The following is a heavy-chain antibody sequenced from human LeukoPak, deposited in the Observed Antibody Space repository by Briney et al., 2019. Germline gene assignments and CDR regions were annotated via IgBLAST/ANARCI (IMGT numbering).Heavy chain of an antibody. CDR3: AKDAPSYYDILTGQDY. CDR2: ISGSGGST. J-gene: IGHJ4*02. Sequence: PGGSLRLSCAASGFTFSSYAMSWVRQAPGKGLEWVSAISGSGGSTYYADSVKGRFTISRDNSKNTLYLQMNSLRAEDTAVYYCAKDAPSYYDILTGQDYWGQGTLVTVSS. D-gene: IGHD3-9*01. CDR1: GFTFSSYA. V-gene: IGHV3-23*01.